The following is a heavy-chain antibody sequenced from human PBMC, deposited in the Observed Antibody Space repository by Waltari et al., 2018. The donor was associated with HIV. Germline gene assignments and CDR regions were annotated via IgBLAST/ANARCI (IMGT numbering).Heavy chain of an antibody. V-gene: IGHV1-24*01. Sequence: QVQLVQSGAEVKKPGASVKVSCKVSGYSLTELSMHWVRQAPGKGLEWMGGFDPEDGEAIYAQKFQDRASMTEDTSTDTVYMELSSLKSEDTAVYYCVIDLFVRTVARDAFDIWGQGTLVTVSS. CDR3: VIDLFVRTVARDAFDI. J-gene: IGHJ3*02. CDR1: GYSLTELS. D-gene: IGHD2-21*01. CDR2: FDPEDGEA.